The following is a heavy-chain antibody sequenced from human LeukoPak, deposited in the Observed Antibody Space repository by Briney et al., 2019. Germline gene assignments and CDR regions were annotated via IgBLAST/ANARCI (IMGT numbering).Heavy chain of an antibody. D-gene: IGHD2-15*01. CDR3: DIVVAASLGGGRDY. CDR1: GFAFSSYA. V-gene: IGHV3-23*01. Sequence: GSLRLSCAAYGFAFSSYAMSWVRQAPGKGLEWVSAISGSGGSTYYADSVKGRFTISRDNSKNTLYLQMNSLRAEDTAVYYCDIVVAASLGGGRDYWGQGTLVTVSS. CDR2: ISGSGGST. J-gene: IGHJ4*02.